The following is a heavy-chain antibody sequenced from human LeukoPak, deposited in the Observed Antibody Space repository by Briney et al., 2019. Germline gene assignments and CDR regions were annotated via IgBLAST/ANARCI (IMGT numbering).Heavy chain of an antibody. CDR2: MSPNSGHT. D-gene: IGHD1-7*01. CDR1: GYTFSRYD. CDR3: ARGGVTGTYADYYYYYLDV. Sequence: GASVKVSCKTSGYTFSRYDINWVRQATGQRPEWMGWMSPNSGHTGYAPKFQGRVTFSRNTSVSTVYMELDILRSEDTAVYFCARGGVTGTYADYYYYYLDVWGKGTTVTVS. J-gene: IGHJ6*03. V-gene: IGHV1-8*03.